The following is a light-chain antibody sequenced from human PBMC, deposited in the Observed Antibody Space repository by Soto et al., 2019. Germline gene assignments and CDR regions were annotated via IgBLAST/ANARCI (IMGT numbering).Light chain of an antibody. Sequence: RGRTQYTGTLSVSPGERATLSFRASQTVTTDLAWYQQKPGQAPRLVIHGASTRATDFPARFSGSGSGTEFTLTISSLQSEDFAVYFCQQYKIWPTFGQGTKVDIK. CDR1: QTVTTD. V-gene: IGKV3-15*01. CDR3: QQYKIWPT. J-gene: IGKJ1*01. CDR2: GAS.